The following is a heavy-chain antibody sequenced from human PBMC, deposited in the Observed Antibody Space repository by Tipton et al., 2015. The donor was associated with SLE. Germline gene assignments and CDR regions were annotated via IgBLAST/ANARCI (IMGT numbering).Heavy chain of an antibody. J-gene: IGHJ4*02. CDR1: DYSINNAYY. D-gene: IGHD2-15*01. V-gene: IGHV4-38-2*02. CDR3: ARYKQQVVFDY. CDR2: IYHSGST. Sequence: TLSLTCTVSDYSINNAYYWGWIRQPPGKGLEWIGAIYHSGSTYYNPSFKSRVTISEDTSKDQFSLKLSSVTAADTAVYYCARYKQQVVFDYWDQGTLVTVSS.